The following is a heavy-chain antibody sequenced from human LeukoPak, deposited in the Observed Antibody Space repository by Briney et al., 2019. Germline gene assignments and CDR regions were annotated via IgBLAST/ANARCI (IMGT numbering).Heavy chain of an antibody. D-gene: IGHD3-22*01. J-gene: IGHJ3*02. CDR3: ARDYYDSSGYYCDLDGFDI. V-gene: IGHV3-11*01. Sequence: GGSLRLSCAASGFTFSDYYMSWIRQAPGKGLEWLSYISSSGSTIHYADSVKGRFTISRDNAKNSLYLQMNSLRAEDTAVYYCARDYYDSSGYYCDLDGFDIWGQGTMVTVSS. CDR2: ISSSGSTI. CDR1: GFTFSDYY.